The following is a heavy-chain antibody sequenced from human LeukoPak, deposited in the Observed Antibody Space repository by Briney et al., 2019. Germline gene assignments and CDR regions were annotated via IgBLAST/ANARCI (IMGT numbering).Heavy chain of an antibody. CDR3: ARDKGPYWYFDL. CDR1: DGSISSYY. J-gene: IGHJ2*01. CDR2: IYNSGST. V-gene: IGHV4-59*01. Sequence: SETLSLTCTVSDGSISSYYWNWIQQSPGKGLEWIGNIYNSGSTNYNPSLKSRVTISVDTSKNQISLKLTSVTAADTAVYYCARDKGPYWYFDLWGRGTLVTVSS.